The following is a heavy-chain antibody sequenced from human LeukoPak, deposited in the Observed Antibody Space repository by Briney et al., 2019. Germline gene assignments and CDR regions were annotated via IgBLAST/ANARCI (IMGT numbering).Heavy chain of an antibody. J-gene: IGHJ4*02. V-gene: IGHV1-8*01. CDR2: VNPNSGNT. CDR1: GYTFTRYD. D-gene: IGHD1-7*01. CDR3: TRGWHYGSSDY. Sequence: ASVKVSCKATGYTFTRYDINWVRQATGQGLEWTGWVNPNSGNTGYAQKFQGRVAMTWNTSMSTTYMELSSLRSEDTAVYYCTRGWHYGSSDYWGQGTLVTVSS.